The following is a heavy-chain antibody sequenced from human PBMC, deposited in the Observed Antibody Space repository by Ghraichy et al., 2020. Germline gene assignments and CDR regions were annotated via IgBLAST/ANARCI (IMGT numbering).Heavy chain of an antibody. CDR1: GGSISSYY. CDR3: ARWMVRRYDY. J-gene: IGHJ4*02. Sequence: SQTLSLTCTVSGGSISSYYWSWIRQPPGKGLEWIGYIYYSGSTNYNPSLKSRVTISVDTSKNQFSLKLSSVTAADTAVYYCARWMVRRYDYWGQGTLVTVSS. V-gene: IGHV4-59*01. CDR2: IYYSGST. D-gene: IGHD3-9*01.